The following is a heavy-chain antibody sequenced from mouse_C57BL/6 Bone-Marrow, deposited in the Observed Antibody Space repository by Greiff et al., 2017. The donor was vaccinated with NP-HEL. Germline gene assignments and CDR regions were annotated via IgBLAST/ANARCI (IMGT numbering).Heavy chain of an antibody. Sequence: QVQLQQSGPELVKPGASVKISCKASGYAFSSSWMNWVKQRPGKGLEWIGRIYPGDGDTNYNGKFKGKATLTADKSSSTAYMQLSSLTSEDSAVYFCERWRTPWFAYWGQGTLVTVSA. CDR3: ERWRTPWFAY. J-gene: IGHJ3*01. CDR2: IYPGDGDT. V-gene: IGHV1-82*01. CDR1: GYAFSSSW.